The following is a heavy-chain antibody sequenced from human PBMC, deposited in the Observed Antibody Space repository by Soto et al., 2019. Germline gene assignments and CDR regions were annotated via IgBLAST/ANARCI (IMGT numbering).Heavy chain of an antibody. J-gene: IGHJ3*01. CDR2: IYPGDSDT. V-gene: IGHV5-51*01. Sequence: GESLKISCKGSGYSFTSYWIGWVRQMPGKGLEWMGVIYPGDSDTRYNPSLQGQVTISVDKFISTAYLQWSSLKASDTAMFYCARKLGSSNGAFDLLGQGKMVTVSS. CDR3: ARKLGSSNGAFDL. D-gene: IGHD1-7*01. CDR1: GYSFTSYW.